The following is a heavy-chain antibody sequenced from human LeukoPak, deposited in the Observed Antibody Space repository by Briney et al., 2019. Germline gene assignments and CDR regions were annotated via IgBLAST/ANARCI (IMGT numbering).Heavy chain of an antibody. V-gene: IGHV4-39*01. CDR1: GGSISSSSYY. CDR3: ARLGATVGRRWFDP. CDR2: IYYSGST. J-gene: IGHJ5*02. Sequence: SETLSLTCTVSGGSISSSSYYWGWIRQPPGKGLEWIGYIYYSGSTYYNPSLKSRVTISVDTSKNQFSLKLSSVTAADTAVYYCARLGATVGRRWFDPWGQGTLVTVSS. D-gene: IGHD2-15*01.